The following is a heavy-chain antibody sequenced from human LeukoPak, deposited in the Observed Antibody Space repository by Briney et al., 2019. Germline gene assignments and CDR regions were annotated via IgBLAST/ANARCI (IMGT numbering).Heavy chain of an antibody. J-gene: IGHJ4*02. CDR2: INHSGST. CDR3: ARREGPNIAVAARVCVYFDY. V-gene: IGHV4-38-2*02. Sequence: SETLSLTCTVSGYSISSGYYWSWIRQPPGKGLEWIGEINHSGSTNYNPSLKSRVTISVDTSKNQFSLKLSSVTAADTAVYYCARREGPNIAVAARVCVYFDYWGQGTLVTVSS. CDR1: GYSISSGYY. D-gene: IGHD6-19*01.